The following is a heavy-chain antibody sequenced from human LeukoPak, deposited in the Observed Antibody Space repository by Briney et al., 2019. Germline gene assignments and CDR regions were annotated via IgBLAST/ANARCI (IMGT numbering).Heavy chain of an antibody. V-gene: IGHV3-15*01. CDR1: GFTLSNAW. D-gene: IGHD4-23*01. CDR3: LTDRDGGFDY. Sequence: PGGSLRLSCAASGFTLSNAWMSWVRQAPGKGLEWVGRIKSKTDGGTTDYAAPVKGRFTISRDDSQNTLYLQMNSLKTEDTAVYYCLTDRDGGFDYWGQGTLVTVSS. CDR2: IKSKTDGGTT. J-gene: IGHJ4*02.